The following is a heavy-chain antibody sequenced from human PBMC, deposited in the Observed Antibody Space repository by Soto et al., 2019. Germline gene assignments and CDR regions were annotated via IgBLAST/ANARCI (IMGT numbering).Heavy chain of an antibody. CDR1: GGSISSGDYS. J-gene: IGHJ5*02. V-gene: IGHV4-30-2*01. D-gene: IGHD3-10*01. Sequence: KLSATLSLTCAVSGGSISSGDYSWSWIRQPPGKGLEWIGYIYHSGNTYSNPSLKSRVTISVDRSKNQFSLKLSSVTAADTAVYYCARGDYYGSKNYYNWFDPWGQGTRVTVSS. CDR2: IYHSGNT. CDR3: ARGDYYGSKNYYNWFDP.